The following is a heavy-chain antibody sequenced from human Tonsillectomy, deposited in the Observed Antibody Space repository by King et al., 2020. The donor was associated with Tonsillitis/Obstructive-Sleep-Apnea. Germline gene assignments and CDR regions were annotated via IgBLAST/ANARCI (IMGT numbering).Heavy chain of an antibody. J-gene: IGHJ4*02. CDR3: VRASRIASRSAFDS. V-gene: IGHV4-59*01. D-gene: IGHD6-25*01. CDR2: IHYRGST. CDR1: GGSISPYY. Sequence: QLQESGPGLVKPSETLALTCSVSGGSISPYYWSWIRQPPGKGLEWIGFIHYRGSTNYHPSLEGRVAISVDTSKNQFSLKLNSVTAADTAVYFCVRASRIASRSAFDSWGQGSLVTVSS.